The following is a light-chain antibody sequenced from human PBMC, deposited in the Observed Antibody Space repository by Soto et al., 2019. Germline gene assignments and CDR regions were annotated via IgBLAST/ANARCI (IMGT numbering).Light chain of an antibody. Sequence: DIQMTQSPSSLSASVGDRVIITCRASQNINNFLNWYQRKPGKAPNLLIYDASIFQSGVPSRFSGSGSGTDFTLTISSLQPEDFATYYCQQSYTTTWTFGQGTKVEIK. CDR3: QQSYTTTWT. CDR1: QNINNF. CDR2: DAS. V-gene: IGKV1-39*01. J-gene: IGKJ1*01.